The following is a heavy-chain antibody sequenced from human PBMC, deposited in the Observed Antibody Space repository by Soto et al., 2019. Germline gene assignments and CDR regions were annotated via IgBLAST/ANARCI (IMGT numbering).Heavy chain of an antibody. CDR3: AKGRGITMVRGVIPPFDY. Sequence: EVQLLESGGGLVQPGGSLRLSCAASGFTFSSYAMSWVRQAPGKGLEWVSAISGSGGSTYYADSVKGRFTISRDNSKNTLYLQMNSLRAEDTAVYYCAKGRGITMVRGVIPPFDYWGQGTLVTVSS. CDR1: GFTFSSYA. D-gene: IGHD3-10*01. V-gene: IGHV3-23*01. CDR2: ISGSGGST. J-gene: IGHJ4*02.